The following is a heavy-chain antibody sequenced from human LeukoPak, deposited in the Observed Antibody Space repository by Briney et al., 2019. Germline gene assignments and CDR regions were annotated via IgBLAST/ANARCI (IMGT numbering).Heavy chain of an antibody. Sequence: SETLSLTCAVYGGSFSGYYWSWIRQPPGKGLEWIGEINHSGSTNYNPFLKSRVTISVDTSKNQFSLKLSSVTAADTAVYYCARPIVVVPAARGYYMDVWGKGTTVTVSS. D-gene: IGHD2-2*01. CDR1: GGSFSGYY. CDR2: INHSGST. J-gene: IGHJ6*03. V-gene: IGHV4-34*01. CDR3: ARPIVVVPAARGYYMDV.